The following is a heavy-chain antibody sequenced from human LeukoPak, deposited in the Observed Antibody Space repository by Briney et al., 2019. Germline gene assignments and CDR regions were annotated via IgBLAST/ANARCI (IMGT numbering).Heavy chain of an antibody. CDR1: GFTFSSYA. V-gene: IGHV3-23*01. D-gene: IGHD3-22*01. CDR2: ISGSGGST. J-gene: IGHJ4*02. Sequence: HPGGSLRLSCAASGFTFSSYAMSWVRQAPGKGLEWVSAISGSGGSTYCADSVKGRFTISRDNSKNTLYLQMNSLRAEDTAVYYCAKDQNYYDSSGYYNYWGQGTLVTVSS. CDR3: AKDQNYYDSSGYYNY.